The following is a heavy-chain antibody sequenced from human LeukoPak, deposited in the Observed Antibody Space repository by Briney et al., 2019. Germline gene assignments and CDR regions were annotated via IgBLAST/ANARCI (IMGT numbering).Heavy chain of an antibody. D-gene: IGHD1-7*01. Sequence: SETLSLTCAVYGGSFSGYYWSWIRQPPGKGLEWIGEINHSGSTNYNPSLKSRVTISLDTSKNQFSLRLSSVTATDTAMYYCARWEGTIHNFDNWGQGTLVTFFS. V-gene: IGHV4-34*01. CDR3: ARWEGTIHNFDN. CDR1: GGSFSGYY. J-gene: IGHJ4*02. CDR2: INHSGST.